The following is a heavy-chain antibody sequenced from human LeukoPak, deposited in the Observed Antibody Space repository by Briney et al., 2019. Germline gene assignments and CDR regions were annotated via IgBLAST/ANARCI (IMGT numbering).Heavy chain of an antibody. D-gene: IGHD3-3*01. CDR3: ARTTRTIFGVVIPGSAFDI. J-gene: IGHJ3*02. CDR1: GYSISSGYY. Sequence: PSETLSLTCAVSGYSISSGYYWGWIRQPPGKGLEWIGCIYHSGSTYYNPSLKSRVTISVDTSKNQFSLKLSSVTAADTAVYYCARTTRTIFGVVIPGSAFDIWGQGTMVTVSS. V-gene: IGHV4-38-2*01. CDR2: IYHSGST.